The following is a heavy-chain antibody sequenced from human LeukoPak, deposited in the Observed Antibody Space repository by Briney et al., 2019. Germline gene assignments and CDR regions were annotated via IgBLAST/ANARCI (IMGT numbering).Heavy chain of an antibody. CDR3: ARKVAGSSAFDY. V-gene: IGHV4-59*08. J-gene: IGHJ4*02. CDR1: GGSISSYY. D-gene: IGHD6-19*01. Sequence: PSETLSLTCTVSGGSISSYYWSWIRQPPGKGLEWIGYIYYSGSTNYNPSLKSRVTISIDTSKHQFSLKVSSVIAADTAVYYCARKVAGSSAFDYWGQGTLVTVSS. CDR2: IYYSGST.